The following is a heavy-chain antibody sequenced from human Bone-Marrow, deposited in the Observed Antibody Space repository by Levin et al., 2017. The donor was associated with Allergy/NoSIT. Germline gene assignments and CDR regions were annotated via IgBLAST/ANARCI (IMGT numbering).Heavy chain of an antibody. CDR3: AKLKGDVVAAIPHNDAFGI. V-gene: IGHV1-69*13. Sequence: SVKVSCNASGGAFNSYAIAWVRQAPGQGLEWMGAIIPSSRTTNYAEKFQGRVTISADESTTTVSMELSSLRSEDTGVYYCAKLKGDVVAAIPHNDAFGIWGQGTMVTVSS. CDR2: IIPSSRTT. J-gene: IGHJ3*02. D-gene: IGHD5-12*01. CDR1: GGAFNSYA.